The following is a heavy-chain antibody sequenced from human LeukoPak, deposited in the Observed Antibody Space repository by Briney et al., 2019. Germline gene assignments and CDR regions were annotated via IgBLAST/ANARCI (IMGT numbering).Heavy chain of an antibody. D-gene: IGHD3-22*01. CDR2: INAGNGNT. CDR1: GYTFTSHV. J-gene: IGHJ4*02. CDR3: ARGAWTYYYDSSGYFDY. Sequence: ASVKVSCKASGYTFTSHVINWVRQAPGQGLEWMGWINAGNGNTKYSQEFQGRVTITRDTSASTAYMELSSLRSEDMAVYYCARGAWTYYYDSSGYFDYWGQGTLVTVSS. V-gene: IGHV1-3*03.